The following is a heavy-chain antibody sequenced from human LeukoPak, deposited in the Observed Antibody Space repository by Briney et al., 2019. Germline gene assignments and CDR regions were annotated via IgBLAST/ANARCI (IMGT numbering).Heavy chain of an antibody. CDR2: IYSGGST. CDR3: ARDPRYSYGPFDAFDI. Sequence: GGSLRLSCAASGFTVSSNYMSWVRQAPGKGLEWVSVIYSGGSTYYADSVKGRFTISRDNSKNTLYLQMKSLRAEDTAVYYCARDPRYSYGPFDAFDIWGQGTMVTVSS. D-gene: IGHD5-18*01. J-gene: IGHJ3*02. CDR1: GFTVSSNY. V-gene: IGHV3-53*01.